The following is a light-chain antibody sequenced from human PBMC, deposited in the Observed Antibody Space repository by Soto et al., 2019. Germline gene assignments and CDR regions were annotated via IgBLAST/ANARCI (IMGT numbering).Light chain of an antibody. J-gene: IGKJ1*01. CDR2: AAS. Sequence: AIQMTQSPSSLSAFVGDRVTITCRASQDIRTDLGWYQQKPGKAPKLLIYAASKLQSGVPSGFSGSGSGTDFTLTISSLQPEDFATYYCLQDYIYPWTFGQGTKVEIK. CDR3: LQDYIYPWT. V-gene: IGKV1-6*01. CDR1: QDIRTD.